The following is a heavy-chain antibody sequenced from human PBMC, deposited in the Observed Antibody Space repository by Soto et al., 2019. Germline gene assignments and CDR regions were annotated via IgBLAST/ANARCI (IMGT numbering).Heavy chain of an antibody. CDR1: GFTFGNYA. V-gene: IGHV3-23*01. CDR2: ISGGGDAT. J-gene: IGHJ4*02. CDR3: EKKSLGSITLPALYYFDY. D-gene: IGHD7-27*01. Sequence: EVQLLESGGGLVQPGGSLRLSCAASGFTFGNYAFSWVRQAPGKGLEWVSVISGGGDATYYPDSVKGRFTTSRDNSKNTVYLQMNSLRDEDTAVYYCEKKSLGSITLPALYYFDYWGQGTLVTVSS.